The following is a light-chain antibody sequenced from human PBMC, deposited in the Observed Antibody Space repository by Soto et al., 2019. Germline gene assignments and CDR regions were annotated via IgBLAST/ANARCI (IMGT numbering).Light chain of an antibody. Sequence: DIVMTQSPDSLAVSLGERATINCKSSQSVLYSSNNKNYLAWYQQKPGQPAKLLIYWASNRQSGVPDRLSGGCSGTDINLTNSSLQAEDVAVYYCQQYYSTPCTFGQGTKVEIK. V-gene: IGKV4-1*01. CDR1: QSVLYSSNNKNY. CDR2: WAS. J-gene: IGKJ1*01. CDR3: QQYYSTPCT.